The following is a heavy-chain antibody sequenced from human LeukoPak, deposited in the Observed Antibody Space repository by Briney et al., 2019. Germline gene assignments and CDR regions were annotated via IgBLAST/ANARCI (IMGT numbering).Heavy chain of an antibody. J-gene: IGHJ5*02. D-gene: IGHD3-3*01. Sequence: SETLSLTCTVSGGSISSYYWSWIRQPPGKGLEWSGYIYYSGSTNYNPSLKSRVTISVDTSKNQFSLKLSSVTAADTAVYYCARGLVNYDFWSGYYTDTGGLDPWGQGTLVTVSS. CDR1: GGSISSYY. V-gene: IGHV4-59*01. CDR3: ARGLVNYDFWSGYYTDTGGLDP. CDR2: IYYSGST.